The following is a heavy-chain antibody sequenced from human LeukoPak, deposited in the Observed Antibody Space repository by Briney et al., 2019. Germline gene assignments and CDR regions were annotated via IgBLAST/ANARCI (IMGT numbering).Heavy chain of an antibody. J-gene: IGHJ6*04. CDR2: INHSGST. CDR1: GGSFSGYY. D-gene: IGHD4-17*01. V-gene: IGHV4-34*01. Sequence: SETLSLTCAVYGGSFSGYYWSWIRQPPGKGLEWIGEINHSGSTNYNPSLKSRVTISVDTFKNQFSLKLSSVTAADTAVYYCARYGDYVNYYYGLDVWGKGTTVTVSS. CDR3: ARYGDYVNYYYGLDV.